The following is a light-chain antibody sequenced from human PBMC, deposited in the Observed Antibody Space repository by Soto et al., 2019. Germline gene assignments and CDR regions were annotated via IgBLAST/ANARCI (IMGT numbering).Light chain of an antibody. CDR3: QQYNNWPWT. V-gene: IGKV3-11*01. J-gene: IGKJ1*01. CDR2: DAS. Sequence: IGLTQYTATLSLSPGERATLSCRASQSVSSYLAWYQQKPGQAPRLLIYDASNRATGIPARFSGSGSGTDFTLTISSLQSEDFAVYYCQQYNNWPWTFGQGTKVDIK. CDR1: QSVSSY.